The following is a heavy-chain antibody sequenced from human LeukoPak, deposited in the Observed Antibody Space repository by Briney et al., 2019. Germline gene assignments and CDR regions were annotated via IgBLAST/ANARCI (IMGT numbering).Heavy chain of an antibody. V-gene: IGHV6-1*01. Sequence: SQTLSLTCAISGDSFSSNSAAWNWIRQSPSRGLEWLGRTYYRSKWYSDYAVSVKSRIIINSDTSKNQFSLHLNSVTPEDTAVYYCARVGHPWGIEDAFDIWGQGTKVTVSS. D-gene: IGHD3-16*01. J-gene: IGHJ3*02. CDR1: GDSFSSNSAA. CDR2: TYYRSKWYS. CDR3: ARVGHPWGIEDAFDI.